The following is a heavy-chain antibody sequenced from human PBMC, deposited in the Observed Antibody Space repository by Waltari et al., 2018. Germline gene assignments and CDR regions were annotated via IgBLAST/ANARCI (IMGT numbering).Heavy chain of an antibody. CDR2: IRSKGYSGTT. Sequence: EVQLVEFGGGLVQPGRSLRLSCTASRFTFGDFPMGWVRQAPGKGLEWVGFIRSKGYSGTTEYAASVKGRFTISRDDSKSVAYLQMNSLKTEDTAVYYCARDASYSTGSSYDCWGQGTLVTVSS. V-gene: IGHV3-49*04. D-gene: IGHD6-19*01. CDR3: ARDASYSTGSSYDC. J-gene: IGHJ4*02. CDR1: RFTFGDFP.